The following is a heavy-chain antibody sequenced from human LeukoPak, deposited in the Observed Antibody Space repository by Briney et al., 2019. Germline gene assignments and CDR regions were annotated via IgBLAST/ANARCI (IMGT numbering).Heavy chain of an antibody. D-gene: IGHD3-10*01. Sequence: PSETLSLTCAVYGGSFSGYYWSWIRQPPGKGLEWIGEINHSGSTNYNPSLKSRVTISVDTSKNQFSLKLTSVTAADTAVYYCARDGGDYYGSGSYSFDYWGRGTLVTVSS. CDR2: INHSGST. CDR3: ARDGGDYYGSGSYSFDY. V-gene: IGHV4-34*01. J-gene: IGHJ2*01. CDR1: GGSFSGYY.